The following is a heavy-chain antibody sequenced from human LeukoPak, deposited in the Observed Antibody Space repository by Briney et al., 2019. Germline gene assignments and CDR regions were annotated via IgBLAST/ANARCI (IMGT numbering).Heavy chain of an antibody. Sequence: SETLSLTCTVSGYSISSGYYWGWIRQPPGKRLEWVGSIHSSGNTYYNPTLKSRVTISVDTSKNQFSLNLTSVTAADAAVYYCARDLGYSGFDWAPWGQGALVTVSS. CDR3: ARDLGYSGFDWAP. D-gene: IGHD5-12*01. V-gene: IGHV4-38-2*02. CDR2: IHSSGNT. CDR1: GYSISSGYY. J-gene: IGHJ5*02.